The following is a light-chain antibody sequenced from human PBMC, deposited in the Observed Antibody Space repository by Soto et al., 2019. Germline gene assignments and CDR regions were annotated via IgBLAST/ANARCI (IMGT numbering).Light chain of an antibody. CDR3: QQANSYPVT. CDR1: ENIRSW. V-gene: IGKV1-12*01. Sequence: DIQMTQYPSSVSASVGDRVTITCRASENIRSWLAWYQQKPGKAPNLLIYTASSLQSGVPSRFSGSGSGIEFTLTISSLQPEDFATYYCQQANSYPVTFGGGTKVEIK. CDR2: TAS. J-gene: IGKJ4*01.